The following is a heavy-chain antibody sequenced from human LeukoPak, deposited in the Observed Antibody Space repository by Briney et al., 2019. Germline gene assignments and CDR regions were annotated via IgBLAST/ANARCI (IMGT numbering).Heavy chain of an antibody. CDR3: AKDLRSSGSY. CDR2: ITSSGYST. J-gene: IGHJ3*01. Sequence: PGGSLRLSCAASGFTFSDYAMTWVRQAPGKWLEYVSSITSSGYSTYYADSVKGRFSISKDNSKHTLYLQMSSLRAEDTAVYYCAKDLRSSGSYWGQGTMVTVSS. CDR1: GFTFSDYA. D-gene: IGHD3-10*01. V-gene: IGHV3-23*01.